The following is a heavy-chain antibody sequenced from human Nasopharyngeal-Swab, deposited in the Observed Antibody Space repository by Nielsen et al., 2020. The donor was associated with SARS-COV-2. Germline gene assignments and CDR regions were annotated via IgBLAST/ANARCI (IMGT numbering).Heavy chain of an antibody. J-gene: IGHJ3*02. Sequence: GESLKISCAASGFTFSSYWMSWVRQAPGKGLEWVANIKQDGSEKYYVDSVKGRFTISRDNAKNSLYLQMNSLRAEDTAVYYCANLGSGWYGDAFDIWGQGTMVTVSS. CDR2: IKQDGSEK. D-gene: IGHD6-19*01. CDR1: GFTFSSYW. V-gene: IGHV3-7*01. CDR3: ANLGSGWYGDAFDI.